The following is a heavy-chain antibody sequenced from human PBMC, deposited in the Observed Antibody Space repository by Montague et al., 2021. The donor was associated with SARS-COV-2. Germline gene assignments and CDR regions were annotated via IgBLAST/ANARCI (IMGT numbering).Heavy chain of an antibody. CDR2: IYWDDDE. CDR1: VFSLSTRGVG. D-gene: IGHD6-13*01. J-gene: IGHJ5*02. Sequence: PALVKPTQTLTLTCTFSVFSLSTRGVGVGWIRQPPGKALEWLALIYWDDDERYSPSLESRLTISKDNSKNQVVLTTTKMAPVDTATYYCAHTKAPAGDRWFDPWGQGTPVTVSS. V-gene: IGHV2-5*02. CDR3: AHTKAPAGDRWFDP.